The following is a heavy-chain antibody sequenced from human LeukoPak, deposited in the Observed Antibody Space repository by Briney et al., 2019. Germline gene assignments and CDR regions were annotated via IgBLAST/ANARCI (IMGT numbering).Heavy chain of an antibody. CDR2: INPNGGDT. Sequence: GASVKVSCKASGYTFTGYYVHWVRQAPGQGLEWMGWINPNGGDTNFAQKFQGRVTMTRDTSISTAYMELSRLRSDDTAVYYCARDPTYYDMLTGLDYWGQGTLVSVSS. CDR1: GYTFTGYY. V-gene: IGHV1-2*02. CDR3: ARDPTYYDMLTGLDY. J-gene: IGHJ4*02. D-gene: IGHD3-9*01.